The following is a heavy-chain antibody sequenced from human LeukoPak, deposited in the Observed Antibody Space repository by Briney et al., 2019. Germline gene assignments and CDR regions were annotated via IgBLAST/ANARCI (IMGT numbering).Heavy chain of an antibody. D-gene: IGHD2-2*01. Sequence: MAGGSLRLSCAASGFTFSSYSMNWVRQAPGKGPEWVSSISSSSSFIYYADSVKGRFTISRDNAKNSLYLQMNSLRAEDTAVYYCARDPPLGYCSSTSCPHLDYWGQGTLVTVSS. J-gene: IGHJ4*02. V-gene: IGHV3-21*01. CDR2: ISSSSSFI. CDR3: ARDPPLGYCSSTSCPHLDY. CDR1: GFTFSSYS.